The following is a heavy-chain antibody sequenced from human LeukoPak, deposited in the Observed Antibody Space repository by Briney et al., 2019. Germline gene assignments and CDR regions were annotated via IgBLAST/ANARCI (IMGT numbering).Heavy chain of an antibody. Sequence: ASVKVSCKASGYTFTGYYMHWVRQAPGQGLEWMGRINPNSGGTNYAQKFQGRVTMTRDTSISTAYMELSSLRSEDTAVYYCARDYSSGWPEDYWGQGTLVTVSS. V-gene: IGHV1-2*06. CDR3: ARDYSSGWPEDY. CDR2: INPNSGGT. CDR1: GYTFTGYY. J-gene: IGHJ4*02. D-gene: IGHD6-19*01.